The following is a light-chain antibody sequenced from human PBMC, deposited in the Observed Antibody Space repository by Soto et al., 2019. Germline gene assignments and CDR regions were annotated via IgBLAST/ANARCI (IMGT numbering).Light chain of an antibody. CDR2: DAS. J-gene: IGKJ1*01. Sequence: VMSKSPATLSVSPGERAALSCRASQSVSSTLAWYQQKPGQAPRLLIYDASTRATAVPARFTASGSGTEFTLTISSLQSEDFAVYYCQQYNNWPRTFGQGTKVDIK. CDR1: QSVSST. V-gene: IGKV3-15*01. CDR3: QQYNNWPRT.